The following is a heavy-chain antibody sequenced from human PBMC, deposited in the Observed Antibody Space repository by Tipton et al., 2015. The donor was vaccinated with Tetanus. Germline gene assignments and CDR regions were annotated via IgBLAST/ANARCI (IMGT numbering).Heavy chain of an antibody. CDR2: ISGSGGST. Sequence: CAASGFTFSSYAMSWVRQAPGKGLEWVSAISGSGGSTYYADSVKGRFTISRDNSKNTLYLQMNSLRAEDTAVYYCAKSKGPKVGTTGTRLYYFDYWGQGTLVTVSS. CDR1: GFTFSSYA. D-gene: IGHD1-1*01. V-gene: IGHV3-23*01. CDR3: AKSKGPKVGTTGTRLYYFDY. J-gene: IGHJ4*02.